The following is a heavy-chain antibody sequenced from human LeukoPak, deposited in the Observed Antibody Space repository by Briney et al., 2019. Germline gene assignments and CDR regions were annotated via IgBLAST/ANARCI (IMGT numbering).Heavy chain of an antibody. J-gene: IGHJ4*02. CDR1: GFTFSDYY. CDR3: AREGGLRLTTRFFDY. V-gene: IGHV3-11*06. Sequence: GGSLRLSCAASGFTFSDYYMSWIRQAPGKGLEWVSFISSSSSYTNFADSVKGRFTISRDNAKNSLYLQMNSLRAEDTAVYYCAREGGLRLTTRFFDYWGQGTLVTVSS. D-gene: IGHD4-17*01. CDR2: ISSSSSYT.